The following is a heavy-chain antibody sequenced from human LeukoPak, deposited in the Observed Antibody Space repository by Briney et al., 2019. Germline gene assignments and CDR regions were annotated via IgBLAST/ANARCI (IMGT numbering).Heavy chain of an antibody. J-gene: IGHJ4*02. CDR3: ARGYYDNYFDY. V-gene: IGHV1-2*02. D-gene: IGHD3-22*01. CDR1: GYTFTAYY. CDR2: INPNSGGT. Sequence: ASVKVSCKASGYTFTAYYIHWLRQAPGQGPEWMGWINPNSGGTSYAQKFQGRVTMTRDTSISTAYMDLSRLRSDDTAVFYCARGYYDNYFDYWGQGTLVTVSS.